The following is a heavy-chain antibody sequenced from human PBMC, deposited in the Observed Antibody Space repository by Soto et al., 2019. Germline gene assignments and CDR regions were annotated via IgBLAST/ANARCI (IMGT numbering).Heavy chain of an antibody. D-gene: IGHD1-1*01. CDR3: TRARYNWNDAFDI. V-gene: IGHV3-49*03. Sequence: GGSLSLSCTASGFTFGDYAMSWFRQAPGKGLEGVGFIRSKAYGGTTEYAASVKGRFTISRDDSKSIAYLQMNSLKTEDTAVYYCTRARYNWNDAFDIWGQGTMVTVSS. CDR1: GFTFGDYA. CDR2: IRSKAYGGTT. J-gene: IGHJ3*02.